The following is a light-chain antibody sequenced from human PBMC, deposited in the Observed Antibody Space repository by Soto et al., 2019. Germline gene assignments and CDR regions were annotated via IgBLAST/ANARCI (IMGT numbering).Light chain of an antibody. CDR1: QSISSY. Sequence: DIQMTQFPSTLSAYVGDRVTITRRASQSISSYLAWYQQKPGKAPKLLIYRASSLESGVPSRFSGTGSGTEFTLTISSLQPDDFATYYCQQYDDYSQYTFGQGTKLEIK. CDR2: RAS. J-gene: IGKJ2*01. CDR3: QQYDDYSQYT. V-gene: IGKV1-5*03.